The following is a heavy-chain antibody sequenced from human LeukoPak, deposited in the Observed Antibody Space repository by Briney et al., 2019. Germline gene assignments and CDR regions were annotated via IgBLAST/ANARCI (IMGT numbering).Heavy chain of an antibody. CDR3: ARGSGYLETFDY. V-gene: IGHV3-30*04. D-gene: IGHD3-22*01. J-gene: IGHJ4*02. CDR2: ISYDGSNK. CDR1: GFIFSSYA. Sequence: GRSLRLSCAASGFIFSSYAMHWVRQAPGKGLEWVAVISYDGSNKYYADSVKGRFTISRDNSRNTLYLQMNSLRAEDTAVYYCARGSGYLETFDYWGQGTPVTVSS.